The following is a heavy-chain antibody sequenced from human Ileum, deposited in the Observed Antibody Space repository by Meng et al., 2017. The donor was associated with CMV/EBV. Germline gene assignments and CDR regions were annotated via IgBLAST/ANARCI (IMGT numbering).Heavy chain of an antibody. Sequence: GGSLRLSCAASGFTFSNAWMSWLRQPPGKGLEWVSIIGGTDGVTQFIDSVKGRFTISRDNSKNTVYLQMNSLRAEDTAIYYCAASDTNGMYVDRIYWGQGKLVNGAS. CDR1: GFTFSNAW. CDR2: IGGTDGVT. J-gene: IGHJ4*02. V-gene: IGHV3-23*01. D-gene: IGHD3-16*01. CDR3: AASDTNGMYVDRIY.